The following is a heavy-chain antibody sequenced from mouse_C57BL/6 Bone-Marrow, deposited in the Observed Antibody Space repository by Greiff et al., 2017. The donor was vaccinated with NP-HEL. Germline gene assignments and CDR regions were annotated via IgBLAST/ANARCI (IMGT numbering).Heavy chain of an antibody. D-gene: IGHD1-1*01. CDR1: GYTFTDYY. CDR2: INPYNGGT. CDR3: ASHYGRYY. J-gene: IGHJ2*01. V-gene: IGHV1-19*01. Sequence: VQLKESGPVLVKPGASVKMSCKASGYTFTDYYMNWVKQSHGKSLEWIGVINPYNGGTSYNQKFKGKATLTVDKSSSTAYMELNSLTSEDSAVYYCASHYGRYYWGQGTTLTVSS.